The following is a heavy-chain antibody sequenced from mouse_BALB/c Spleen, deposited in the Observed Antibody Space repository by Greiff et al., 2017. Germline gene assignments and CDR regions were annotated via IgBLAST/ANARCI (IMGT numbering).Heavy chain of an antibody. V-gene: IGHV5-17*02. J-gene: IGHJ4*01. CDR3: ARSYYPLCYAMDY. CDR1: GFTFSSFG. Sequence: DVHLVESGGGLVQPGGSRKLSCAASGFTFSSFGMHWVRQAPEKGLEWVAYISSGSSTIYYADTVKGRFTISRDNPKNTLFLQMTSLRSEDTAMYYCARSYYPLCYAMDYWGQGTSVTVSS. D-gene: IGHD1-1*02. CDR2: ISSGSSTI.